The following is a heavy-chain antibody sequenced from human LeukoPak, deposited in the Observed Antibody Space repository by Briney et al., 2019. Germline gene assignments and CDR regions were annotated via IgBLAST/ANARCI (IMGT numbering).Heavy chain of an antibody. D-gene: IGHD6-13*01. V-gene: IGHV3-64D*06. CDR1: GFTFSNYA. CDR3: VKAAGSWYGYFDY. Sequence: GGSLRLSCSASGFTFSNYAIHWVRQAPGKGLEYVSTISDNGGNTNYADSVKGRFTISRDNSKNTLYLQMSSLRPEDTAVYYCVKAAGSWYGYFDYWGQGTLVTVSS. CDR2: ISDNGGNT. J-gene: IGHJ4*02.